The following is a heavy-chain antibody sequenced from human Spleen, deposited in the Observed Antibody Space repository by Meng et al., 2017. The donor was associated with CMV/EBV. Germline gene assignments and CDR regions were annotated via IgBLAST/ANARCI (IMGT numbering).Heavy chain of an antibody. CDR3: ARETHNEFWNGYLYYGMEV. CDR2: ISNSGNTI. J-gene: IGHJ6*02. D-gene: IGHD3-3*01. V-gene: IGHV3-11*01. Sequence: LTCAATGFTFSDHYMSWIRQAPGKGLEWVSYISNSGNTIYYTDSVKGRFTISRDNTKNSLYLQMNSLRAEDTAVYYCARETHNEFWNGYLYYGMEVWGQGTAVTVSS. CDR1: GFTFSDHY.